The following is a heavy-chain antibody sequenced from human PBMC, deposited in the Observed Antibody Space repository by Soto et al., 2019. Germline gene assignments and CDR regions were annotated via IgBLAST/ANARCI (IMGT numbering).Heavy chain of an antibody. CDR2: ISGSGSAT. CDR3: AKDIKVTGTNVIYAS. Sequence: EVQLLESGGSLVQPGGSLRLSCAASGFSFSTYAMGWVRQAPGKGLEWVSAISGSGSATYYADAVKGRFTISRDNSKDTLYLQMTSLRAGDTAVYYCAKDIKVTGTNVIYASWGQGSLVTVSS. J-gene: IGHJ5*02. CDR1: GFSFSTYA. D-gene: IGHD1-7*01. V-gene: IGHV3-23*01.